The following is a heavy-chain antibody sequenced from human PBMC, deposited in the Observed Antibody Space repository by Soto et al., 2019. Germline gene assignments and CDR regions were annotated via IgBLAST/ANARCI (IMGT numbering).Heavy chain of an antibody. V-gene: IGHV3-23*01. D-gene: IGHD5-12*01. CDR2: ISGSGGST. J-gene: IGHJ6*02. CDR3: AKASGYDYYYYYGMDV. Sequence: EVQLLESGGGLVQPGGSLRLSCAASGFTFSSYAMSWVRQAPGKGLEWVSAISGSGGSTYYADSVKGRFTISRDNSKNTLYLQMNSLRAEDTAVYYCAKASGYDYYYYYGMDVWGQGTTFTVSS. CDR1: GFTFSSYA.